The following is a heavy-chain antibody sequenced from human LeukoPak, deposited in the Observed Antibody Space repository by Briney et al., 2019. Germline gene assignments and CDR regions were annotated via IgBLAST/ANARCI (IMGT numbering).Heavy chain of an antibody. D-gene: IGHD5-24*01. CDR3: ARYPLVAGYNWVAYDY. V-gene: IGHV4-39*07. CDR2: IFNSGST. CDR1: GGSISSSSSY. Sequence: PSETLSLTCTVSGGSISSSSSYWGWIRQPPGKGLEWIGNIFNSGSTYFNPSLKSRVTISVDTSKSQFSLKLNSVTAADTAVYYCARYPLVAGYNWVAYDYWGQGTLVTVSS. J-gene: IGHJ4*02.